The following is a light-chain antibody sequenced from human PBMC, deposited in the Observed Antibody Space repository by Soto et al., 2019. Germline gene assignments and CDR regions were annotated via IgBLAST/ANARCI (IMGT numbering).Light chain of an antibody. CDR3: QQYDNWPRT. V-gene: IGKV3-15*01. CDR2: GAS. Sequence: EIVMTQSPATLSVSPGERATLSCRASQSVSSNLVWYQQKPGQAPRLLIYGASTRATGIPARFSASGSGTEFTLTINSLQSEDFAVYYCQQYDNWPRTFGQGTKVEIK. CDR1: QSVSSN. J-gene: IGKJ1*01.